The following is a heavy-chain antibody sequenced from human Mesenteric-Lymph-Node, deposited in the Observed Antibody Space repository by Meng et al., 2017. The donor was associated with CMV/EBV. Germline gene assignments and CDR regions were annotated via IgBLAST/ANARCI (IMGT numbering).Heavy chain of an antibody. D-gene: IGHD6-13*01. J-gene: IGHJ4*02. Sequence: GESLKISCAASGFTFSSYGMHWVRQAPGKGLEWVAFIRYDGSNKYYADSVKGRFTISRDNSKNTLYLQMNSLRAEDTAVYYCARALSSSWYVDYWGQGTLVTVSS. CDR3: ARALSSSWYVDY. CDR2: IRYDGSNK. CDR1: GFTFSSYG. V-gene: IGHV3-30*02.